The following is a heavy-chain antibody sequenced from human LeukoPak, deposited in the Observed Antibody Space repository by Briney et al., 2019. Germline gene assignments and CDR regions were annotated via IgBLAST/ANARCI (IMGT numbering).Heavy chain of an antibody. CDR2: TYYNSKWYN. D-gene: IGHD6-6*01. J-gene: IGHJ3*01. CDR3: ARRSRSSSAFDF. CDR1: GDSVSSNSVT. Sequence: SQTLSLTCAISGDSVSSNSVTWNWIRQSPSRGPEWLGRTYYNSKWYNDYAMSVKGRITISPDTSKNQFSLLLNSVTPEDSAVYYCARRSRSSSAFDFWGQGTRVTVSS. V-gene: IGHV6-1*01.